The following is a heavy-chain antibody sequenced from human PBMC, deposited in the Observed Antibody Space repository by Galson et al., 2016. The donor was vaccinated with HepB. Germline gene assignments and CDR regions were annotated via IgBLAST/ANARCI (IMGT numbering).Heavy chain of an antibody. CDR3: ARVPRDYGSGTYYNTFSRGMDV. D-gene: IGHD3-10*01. J-gene: IGHJ6*02. CDR2: IHYSGNT. CDR1: GGSFRSSSYN. V-gene: IGHV4-39*07. Sequence: ETLSLTCTVSGGSFRSSSYNWGWIRQPPGQGLEWIGSIHYSGNTIHNPSLKSRVTISVDTSKNQFSLKLTSVTAADTAVYYCARVPRDYGSGTYYNTFSRGMDVWGQGTTVTVSS.